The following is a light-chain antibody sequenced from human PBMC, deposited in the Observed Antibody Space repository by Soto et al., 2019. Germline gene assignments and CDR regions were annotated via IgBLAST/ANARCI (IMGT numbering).Light chain of an antibody. V-gene: IGLV1-44*01. J-gene: IGLJ2*01. CDR1: SSNIGSNT. CDR3: AAWDGSLSAVV. Sequence: QSVLTQPPSASGTPGQRVTISCSGSSSNIGSNTVNWYQQLPGTAPKLLIYGNNQRPSGVPDRFSGSKSGTSATLAISGLQSGDEADYYCAAWDGSLSAVVFGGGTKLTVL. CDR2: GNN.